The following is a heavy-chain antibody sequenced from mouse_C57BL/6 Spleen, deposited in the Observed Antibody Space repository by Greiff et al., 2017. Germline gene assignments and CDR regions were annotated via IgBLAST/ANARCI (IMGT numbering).Heavy chain of an antibody. CDR3: ARGYYYGSSYFDY. J-gene: IGHJ2*01. CDR1: GFTFSDYG. CDR2: IRSGSSTI. Sequence: VQLKESGGGLVKPGGSLKLSCAASGFTFSDYGMHWVRQAPEKGLEWVAYIRSGSSTIYYADTVKGRFTISRDNAKNTLFLEMTSLRSEDTAMYYCARGYYYGSSYFDYWGQGTTLTVSS. D-gene: IGHD1-1*01. V-gene: IGHV5-17*01.